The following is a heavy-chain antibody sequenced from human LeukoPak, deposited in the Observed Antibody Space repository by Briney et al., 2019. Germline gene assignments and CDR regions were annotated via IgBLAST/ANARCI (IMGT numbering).Heavy chain of an antibody. CDR3: ANSYYDSSGYSDFEYDY. D-gene: IGHD3-22*01. CDR2: ISSSGSTI. Sequence: GGSLRLSCAASGFTFSDYYMSWIRQAPGKGLEWVSYISSSGSTIYYADSVKGRFTISRDNSKNTLYLQMNSLRAEDTAVYYCANSYYDSSGYSDFEYDYWGQGTLVTVSS. V-gene: IGHV3-11*01. CDR1: GFTFSDYY. J-gene: IGHJ4*02.